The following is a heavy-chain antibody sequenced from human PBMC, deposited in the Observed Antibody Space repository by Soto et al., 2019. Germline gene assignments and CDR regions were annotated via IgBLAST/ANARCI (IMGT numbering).Heavy chain of an antibody. D-gene: IGHD2-2*02. V-gene: IGHV3-30*03. CDR1: GFTFSSYG. CDR2: ISYDGSNK. CDR3: AIVVVPAAIGRGYYYGMYV. Sequence: PGGSLRLSCAASGFTFSSYGMHWVRQAPGKGLEWVAAISYDGSNKYYADSVKGRFTISRDNSKNTLYLQMNSLRAEDTAVYYCAIVVVPAAIGRGYYYGMYVWGQGTTVTVSS. J-gene: IGHJ6*02.